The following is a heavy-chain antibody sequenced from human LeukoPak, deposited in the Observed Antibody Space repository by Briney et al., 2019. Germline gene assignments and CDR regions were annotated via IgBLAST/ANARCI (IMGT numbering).Heavy chain of an antibody. V-gene: IGHV4-39*01. CDR3: ATTSYTNGWHWNFDY. Sequence: PSETLSLTCTVSGGSISSGTFFWACIRQPPGKGREWIGSIHHVGSTYYNPSLRSRVTMSLDTSKHQFSLKLTSVTAADTAVYYCATTSYTNGWHWNFDYWGQGTLVTVSS. CDR1: GGSISSGTFF. J-gene: IGHJ4*02. D-gene: IGHD6-19*01. CDR2: IHHVGST.